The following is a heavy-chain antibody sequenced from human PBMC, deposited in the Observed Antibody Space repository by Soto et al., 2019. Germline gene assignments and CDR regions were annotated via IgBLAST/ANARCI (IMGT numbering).Heavy chain of an antibody. CDR1: GGTFSTYT. CDR2: IIPMFDIT. CDR3: VKYVSSQQSTSYYRGMDV. J-gene: IGHJ6*02. Sequence: QVQLVQSGAEVKKPGSSVKVSCKTSGGTFSTYTFSWVRQAPGQGLEWMGRIIPMFDITIYAQKFQGRLTISADTYTNAAYMDLGRLNSEDTAVDYCVKYVSSQQSTSYYRGMDVWGQGTTVNVSS. V-gene: IGHV1-69*02. D-gene: IGHD6-13*01.